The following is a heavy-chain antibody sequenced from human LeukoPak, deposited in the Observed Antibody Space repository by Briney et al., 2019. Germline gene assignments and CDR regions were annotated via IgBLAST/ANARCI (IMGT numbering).Heavy chain of an antibody. D-gene: IGHD6-19*01. CDR2: TSADGTTT. CDR3: ARGLAGAYRIMDV. CDR1: GFTFNTYW. Sequence: GGSLTLSCVASGFTFNTYWIHWVRQGPGKGLVWVSLTSADGTTTTYADSVNGRFTVSRDNAKNTLYLQMNSLRAEDAAVYYCARGLAGAYRIMDVSGQGTTVTVS. V-gene: IGHV3-74*01. J-gene: IGHJ6*02.